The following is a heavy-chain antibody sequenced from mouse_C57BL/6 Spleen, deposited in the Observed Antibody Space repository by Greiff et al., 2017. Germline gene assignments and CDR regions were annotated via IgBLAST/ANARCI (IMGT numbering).Heavy chain of an antibody. CDR2: INPGSGGT. Sequence: QVQLKESRAELVRPGTSVKVSCKASGYAFTNYLIEWVKQRPGQGLEWIGVINPGSGGTNYNEKFKGKATLTADKSSSTAYMQLSSLTSEDSAVYFCARSGIYDGYYFAYWGQGTLVTVSA. D-gene: IGHD2-3*01. CDR1: GYAFTNYL. J-gene: IGHJ3*01. V-gene: IGHV1-54*01. CDR3: ARSGIYDGYYFAY.